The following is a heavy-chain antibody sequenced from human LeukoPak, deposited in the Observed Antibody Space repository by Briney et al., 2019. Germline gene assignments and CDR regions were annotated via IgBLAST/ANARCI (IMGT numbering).Heavy chain of an antibody. CDR2: ISSSSTI. V-gene: IGHV3-48*01. CDR1: GFTFSSYS. J-gene: IGHJ4*02. Sequence: GGSLRFSCAASGFTFSSYSMNWVRQAPGKGLEWVSYISSSSTIYYADSVKGRFTISRDNAKNSLYLQMNSLRAEDTAVYYCARTREQWQVLDYWGQGTLVTVSS. CDR3: ARTREQWQVLDY. D-gene: IGHD6-19*01.